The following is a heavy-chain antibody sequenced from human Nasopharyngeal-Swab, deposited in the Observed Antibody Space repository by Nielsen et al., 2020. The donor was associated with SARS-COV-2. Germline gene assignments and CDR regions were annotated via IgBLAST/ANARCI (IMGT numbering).Heavy chain of an antibody. CDR1: GFTFSSYS. CDR3: ARDNIAAFYGMDV. D-gene: IGHD6-6*01. Sequence: GESLKISCAASGFTFSSYSMNWVRQAPGKGLEWVSSISSSSSYIYYADSVKGRFTISRDNAKNPLYLQMNSLRAEDTAVYYCARDNIAAFYGMDVWGQGTTVTVSS. J-gene: IGHJ6*02. V-gene: IGHV3-21*01. CDR2: ISSSSSYI.